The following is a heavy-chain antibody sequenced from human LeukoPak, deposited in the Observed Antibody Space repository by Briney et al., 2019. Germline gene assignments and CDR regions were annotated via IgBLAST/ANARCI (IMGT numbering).Heavy chain of an antibody. D-gene: IGHD3-3*01. Sequence: PGGSLRLSCAASGFTFSDYYMSWIRQAPGKGLEWVSVIYSGGSTYYADSVKGRFTISRDNSKNTLYLQMNSLRAEDTAVYYCAATRITIFGVVSGAFDIWGQGTMVTVSS. V-gene: IGHV3-53*01. CDR3: AATRITIFGVVSGAFDI. J-gene: IGHJ3*02. CDR1: GFTFSDYY. CDR2: IYSGGST.